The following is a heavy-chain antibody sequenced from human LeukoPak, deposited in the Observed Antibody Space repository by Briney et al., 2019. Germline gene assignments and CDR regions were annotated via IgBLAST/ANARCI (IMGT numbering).Heavy chain of an antibody. D-gene: IGHD6-6*01. CDR1: GYTFPSYS. V-gene: IGHV1-18*01. CDR3: AKDRWRDGSSSFDN. Sequence: ASVKVSCKASGYTFPSYSINWVRQAPGQGLEWMGWISTYNGNTSYAQKLQGRVTMTTDTSTSTAYMELRSLRSDDTAVYYCAKDRWRDGSSSFDNWGQGTLVTVSS. J-gene: IGHJ4*02. CDR2: ISTYNGNT.